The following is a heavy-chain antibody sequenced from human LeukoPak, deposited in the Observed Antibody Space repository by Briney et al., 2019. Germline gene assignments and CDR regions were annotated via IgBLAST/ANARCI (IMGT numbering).Heavy chain of an antibody. Sequence: PGGSLRLSCAASGFTFRNYWMSWVRQVPGKGLEWMVNINEGGNEKNYVDSVKGRFTASRDNAQNSQYLQMNSLRVEDTAVYYCARHPNSNWDYWGQGTLVTVSS. V-gene: IGHV3-7*03. D-gene: IGHD6-13*01. CDR1: GFTFRNYW. CDR2: INEGGNEK. CDR3: ARHPNSNWDY. J-gene: IGHJ4*02.